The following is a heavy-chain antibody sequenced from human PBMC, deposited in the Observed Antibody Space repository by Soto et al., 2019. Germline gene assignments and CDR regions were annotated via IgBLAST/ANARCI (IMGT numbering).Heavy chain of an antibody. CDR2: ISGSGGST. CDR3: AGSSDWYAWFDP. Sequence: EVQLLESGGGLVQPGGSLRLSCAASGFTFSSYAMSWVRQAPGKGLEWVSAISGSGGSTYYADSVKGRFTISRDNSKSTLYLRLHSLRAEDTALYYCAGSSDWYAWFDPWGQGTLVTVSS. J-gene: IGHJ5*02. CDR1: GFTFSSYA. D-gene: IGHD6-19*01. V-gene: IGHV3-23*01.